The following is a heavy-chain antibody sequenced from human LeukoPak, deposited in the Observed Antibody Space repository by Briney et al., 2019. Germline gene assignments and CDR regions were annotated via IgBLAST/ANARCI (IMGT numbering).Heavy chain of an antibody. CDR2: ISSSGSTI. J-gene: IGHJ4*02. CDR3: AKDRDCTSGICYTFFDY. V-gene: IGHV3-48*03. D-gene: IGHD2-8*01. CDR1: GFTLSSYE. Sequence: SLRLSCAASGFTLSSYEMNWVRQAPGKGLEWVSYISSSGSTIYYADSVKGGFTISRDTAKNSLYLQMSSLRAEDTAVYYCAKDRDCTSGICYTFFDYWGQGTLVTVSS.